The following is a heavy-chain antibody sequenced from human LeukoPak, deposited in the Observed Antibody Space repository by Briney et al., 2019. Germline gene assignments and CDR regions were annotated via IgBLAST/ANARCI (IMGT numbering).Heavy chain of an antibody. D-gene: IGHD3-3*01. CDR2: IKQDGSEK. CDR3: ARAYDDFWSGHNNY. J-gene: IGHJ4*02. Sequence: GGSLRLSCAASGFTFSSYWMSWVRQAPGKGLEWVANIKQDGSEKYYVDSVKGRFTISRDNAKNSLYLQMNSLRAEDTAVYYCARAYDDFWSGHNNYWGQGTLVTVSS. CDR1: GFTFSSYW. V-gene: IGHV3-7*01.